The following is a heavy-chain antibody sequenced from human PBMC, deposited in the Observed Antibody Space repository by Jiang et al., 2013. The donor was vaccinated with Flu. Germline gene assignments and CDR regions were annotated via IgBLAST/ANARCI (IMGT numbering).Heavy chain of an antibody. CDR3: ARPVGPGYGGNSGEGWFDP. CDR1: GGSISSSSYY. J-gene: IGHJ5*02. Sequence: GLVKPSETLSLTCTVSGGSISSSSYYWGWIRQPPREGAWSGLGGIYYSGSTYYNPSLKSRVTISVDTSKNQFSLKLSSVTAADTAVYYCARPVGPGYGGNSGEGWFDPWGQGTLVTVSS. D-gene: IGHD4-23*01. CDR2: IYYSGST. V-gene: IGHV4-39*01.